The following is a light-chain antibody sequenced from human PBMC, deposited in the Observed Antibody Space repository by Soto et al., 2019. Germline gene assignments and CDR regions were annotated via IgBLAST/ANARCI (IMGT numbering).Light chain of an antibody. Sequence: QSVLTQPASVSGSPGQSITISCTGTSSDVGGFNYVSWYQQHPGKAPKLIIYDVTNRPSGLSNRFSGSKSGNTASLTISGLQSDDEADYYCSSYTTSSTLIFGGGTKVTVL. J-gene: IGLJ2*01. V-gene: IGLV2-14*03. CDR3: SSYTTSSTLI. CDR2: DVT. CDR1: SSDVGGFNY.